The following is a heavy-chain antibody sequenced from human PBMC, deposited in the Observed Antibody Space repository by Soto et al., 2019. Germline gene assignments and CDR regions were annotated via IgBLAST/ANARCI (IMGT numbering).Heavy chain of an antibody. CDR3: SRDNNWSYDS. CDR2: IKPDGSRT. J-gene: IGHJ5*01. Sequence: EVQLVESGGGLVQPGGSLTLSCAASGFTFSSYWMHWVGQAPGEGRVWGSYIKPDGSRTKDADSVKGRFTISRDNARNTLYLRMNSLRAEDTAVYYCSRDNNWSYDSWGRGTLVTVSS. D-gene: IGHD1-1*01. V-gene: IGHV3-74*03. CDR1: GFTFSSYW.